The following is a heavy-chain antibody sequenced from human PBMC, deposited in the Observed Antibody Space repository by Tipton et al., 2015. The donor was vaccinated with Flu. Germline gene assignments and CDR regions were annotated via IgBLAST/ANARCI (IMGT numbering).Heavy chain of an antibody. D-gene: IGHD5-12*01. J-gene: IGHJ3*02. V-gene: IGHV3-30-3*01. CDR1: GFTFSSFA. Sequence: QVQLVQSGGGVVQPGRSLRLSCVGSGFTFSSFAMHWVRQAPGKGLEWVAVMSYDGSDQYYAESVKGRFTTSRDNSKNTLYLQLNSLRAEDTAVYYCAKELSRGYRLDDAFDIWGQWTMVTVSS. CDR2: MSYDGSDQ. CDR3: AKELSRGYRLDDAFDI.